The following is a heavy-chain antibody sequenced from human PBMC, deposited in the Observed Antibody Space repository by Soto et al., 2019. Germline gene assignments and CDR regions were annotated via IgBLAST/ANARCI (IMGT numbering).Heavy chain of an antibody. CDR1: GFSFSNYA. J-gene: IGHJ3*01. CDR2: ISIGSGSI. Sequence: DVQLVESGGGLVQPGGSRRVSCAASGFSFSNYAMNWVRQAPGKGLEWVSYISIGSGSIFYADSVKGRFTISRDDAKNSLYLQMNILSDVDMAVYYCVRDDRSAFDFWCQGTMVSASS. CDR3: VRDDRSAFDF. V-gene: IGHV3-48*02. D-gene: IGHD3-22*01.